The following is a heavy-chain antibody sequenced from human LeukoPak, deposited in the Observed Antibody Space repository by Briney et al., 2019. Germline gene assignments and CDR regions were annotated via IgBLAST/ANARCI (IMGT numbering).Heavy chain of an antibody. D-gene: IGHD6-13*01. Sequence: SETLSLTCTVSGGSISSGSYYWSWIRQPAGKGLEWIGRIYTSGSTNYNPSLKSRVTILVDKSKNQFSLNLSSVTAADTAVYYCARDGRSSWFYFDYWGQGILVTVSS. CDR2: IYTSGST. V-gene: IGHV4-61*02. CDR1: GGSISSGSYY. J-gene: IGHJ4*02. CDR3: ARDGRSSWFYFDY.